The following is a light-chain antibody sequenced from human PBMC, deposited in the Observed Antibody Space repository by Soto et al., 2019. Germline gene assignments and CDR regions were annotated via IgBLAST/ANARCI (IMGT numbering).Light chain of an antibody. CDR1: SGHSSYA. J-gene: IGLJ2*01. Sequence: QTVVTQSPSASASLGASVKLTCTLSSGHSSYAIAWHQQQPEKGPRYLMKLNSDGSHSKGDGIPDRFSGSSSGAERYLTISSLQSEDEADYYCQTWGTGIGVFGGGTKSPS. CDR3: QTWGTGIGV. V-gene: IGLV4-69*01. CDR2: LNSDGSH.